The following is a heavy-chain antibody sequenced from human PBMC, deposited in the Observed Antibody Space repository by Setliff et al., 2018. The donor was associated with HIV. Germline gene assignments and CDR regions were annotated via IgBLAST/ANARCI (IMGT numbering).Heavy chain of an antibody. D-gene: IGHD5-12*01. CDR3: ATRIRDGHRGYGHFDF. V-gene: IGHV1-18*01. J-gene: IGHJ4*02. CDR1: GYMFIAYG. Sequence: ASVKVSCKTSGYMFIAYGMSWVRRAPGQGLEWMGWIGPYNGRTEYAQKFQGRVTMTTDTSTDTAYMELSSLRPEDTAVYYCATRIRDGHRGYGHFDFWGQGTLVTVSS. CDR2: IGPYNGRT.